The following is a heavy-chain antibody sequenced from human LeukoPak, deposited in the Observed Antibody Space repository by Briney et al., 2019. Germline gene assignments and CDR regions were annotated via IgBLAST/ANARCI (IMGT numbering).Heavy chain of an antibody. V-gene: IGHV4-61*09. CDR1: GGSISSGSYY. CDR3: ARFDYGDYVGY. D-gene: IGHD4-17*01. Sequence: SQTLSLTCTVSGGSISSGSYYWSWIRQPAGKGLEWIGHIYTSGSTNYNPSLKSRVTISVDTSKNQFSLKLSSVTAADTAVYYCARFDYGDYVGYWGQGTLVTVSS. J-gene: IGHJ4*02. CDR2: IYTSGST.